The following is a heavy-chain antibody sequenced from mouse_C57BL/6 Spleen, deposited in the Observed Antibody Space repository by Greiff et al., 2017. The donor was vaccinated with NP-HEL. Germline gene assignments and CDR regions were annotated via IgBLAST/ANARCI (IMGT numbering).Heavy chain of an antibody. D-gene: IGHD2-3*01. CDR2: IDPSDSYT. Sequence: VQLQQPGAELVMPGASVKLSCKASGYTFTSYWMHWVKQRPGQGLEWIGEIDPSDSYTNYNQKFKGKSTLTVDKSSSTAYMQLSSLTSEDSAVYYCARGGGWLLLFAYWGQGTLVTVSA. V-gene: IGHV1-69*01. CDR3: ARGGGWLLLFAY. CDR1: GYTFTSYW. J-gene: IGHJ3*01.